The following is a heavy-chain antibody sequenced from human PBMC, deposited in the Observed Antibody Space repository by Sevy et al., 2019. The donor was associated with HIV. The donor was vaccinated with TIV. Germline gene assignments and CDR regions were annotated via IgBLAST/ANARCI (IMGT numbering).Heavy chain of an antibody. Sequence: SETLSLTCTVSGGSISSSSYYWGWIRQPPGKGLEWIGSIYYSGSTYYNPSLKSRITISVDTSKNQFSLKLRSVTATDTAVYYCASSTLSGFYYFDYWGQGTLVTVSS. D-gene: IGHD3-9*01. CDR2: IYYSGST. V-gene: IGHV4-39*01. CDR1: GGSISSSSYY. CDR3: ASSTLSGFYYFDY. J-gene: IGHJ4*02.